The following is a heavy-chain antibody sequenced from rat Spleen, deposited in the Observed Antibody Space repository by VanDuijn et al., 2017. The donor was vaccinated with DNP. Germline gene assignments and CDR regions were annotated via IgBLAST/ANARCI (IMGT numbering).Heavy chain of an antibody. V-gene: IGHV5S13*01. J-gene: IGHJ1*01. D-gene: IGHD1-2*01. CDR1: GFTFSKYG. Sequence: EVHLVESGGGLVQPGRSLKLSCVASGFTFSKYGMAWVRQAPTKDLEWVASISTSGEYAHYRDSVKGRFTISRDDAKSGLYLQMNSLKSEDTATYYCARGSSSIYWYFDFWGPGTMVTVSS. CDR2: ISTSGEYA. CDR3: ARGSSSIYWYFDF.